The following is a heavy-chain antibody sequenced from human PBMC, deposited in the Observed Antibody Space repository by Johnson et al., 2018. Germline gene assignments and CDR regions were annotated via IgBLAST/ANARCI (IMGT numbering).Heavy chain of an antibody. V-gene: IGHV4-39*07. CDR3: ARGYCSGGACYGGVAAFDI. CDR1: GGSMRSTSHY. J-gene: IGHJ3*02. CDR2: IYYSGSA. D-gene: IGHD2-15*01. Sequence: QVQLQESGPGLVKPSETLSLTCTVSGGSMRSTSHYWGWIRQPPGKGLELIGTIYYSGSAYSNPSLKSRVTPPVDTSKTQFSLKLGPVTAADTAVYYCARGYCSGGACYGGVAAFDIWGQGTMVTVSS.